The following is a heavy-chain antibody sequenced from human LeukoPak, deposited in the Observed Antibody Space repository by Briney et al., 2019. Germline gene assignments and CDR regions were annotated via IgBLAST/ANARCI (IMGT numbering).Heavy chain of an antibody. J-gene: IGHJ6*03. CDR1: GFTFSSYA. V-gene: IGHV3-30*18. CDR2: ISYDGSNK. Sequence: GRSLRLSCAASGFTFSSYAMHWVRQAPGKGLGWVAVISYDGSNKYYADSVKGRFTISRDNSKNTLYLQMNSLRAEDTAVYYCAKRRGLELLYYYYMDVWGKGTTVTVSS. D-gene: IGHD1-7*01. CDR3: AKRRGLELLYYYYMDV.